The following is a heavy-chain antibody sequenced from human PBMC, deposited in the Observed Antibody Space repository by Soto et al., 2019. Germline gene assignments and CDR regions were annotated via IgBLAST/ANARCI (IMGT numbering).Heavy chain of an antibody. CDR3: AKGGYDGETYYYYYYMGV. CDR2: ISGSGINT. CDR1: GFTFSSYA. V-gene: IGHV3-23*01. D-gene: IGHD5-12*01. Sequence: VQLLESGGGLVRPGGSLRLSCAASGFTFSSYAMSWVRQAPGKGLEWVSVISGSGINTYYADSVKGRFTISRDNSKNTLYLQMNSLRAEDTAVYYCAKGGYDGETYYYYYYMGVWGKGTTVTVSS. J-gene: IGHJ6*03.